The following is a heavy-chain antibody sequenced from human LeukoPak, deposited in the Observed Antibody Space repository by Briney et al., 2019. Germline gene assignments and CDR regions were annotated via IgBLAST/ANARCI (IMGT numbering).Heavy chain of an antibody. CDR2: ITSTTDGGTT. J-gene: IGHJ4*02. CDR3: TTGGGTITIVGGAKISDS. D-gene: IGHD3-10*01. V-gene: IGHV3-15*01. Sequence: PERSLRLSCAASGFTFSSSGMHWVRQAPGKGLEWVGRITSTTDGGTTDYAAPVKGRFTISRDDSKNTLYLQMNSLKTDDTAVYFCTTGGGTITIVGGAKISDSWGQGTLVTVSS. CDR1: GFTFSSSG.